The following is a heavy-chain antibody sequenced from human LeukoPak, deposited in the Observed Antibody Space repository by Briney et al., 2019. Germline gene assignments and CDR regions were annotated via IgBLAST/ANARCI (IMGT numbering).Heavy chain of an antibody. CDR1: GGSFSGYY. J-gene: IGHJ4*02. CDR3: ARGRDYGDYGGKIPQREFDY. D-gene: IGHD4-17*01. CDR2: INHSGST. V-gene: IGHV4-34*01. Sequence: SETLSLTCAVYGGSFSGYYWSWIRQPPGKGLEWIGEINHSGSTNYNPSLKSRVTISVDTSKNQFSLKLSSVTAADTAVYYCARGRDYGDYGGKIPQREFDYWDQGTLVTVSS.